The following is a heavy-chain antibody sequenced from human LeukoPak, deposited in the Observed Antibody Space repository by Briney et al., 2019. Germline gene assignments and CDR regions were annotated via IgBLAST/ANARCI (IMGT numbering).Heavy chain of an antibody. CDR1: GFTFSSYE. CDR3: ASQTIAAGRDY. V-gene: IGHV3-48*03. D-gene: IGHD6-6*01. CDR2: ISSSGSTI. Sequence: GESLRLSCAASGFTFSSYEMNWVRQAPGKGLEWVSYISSSGSTIYYADSVKGRFTISRDNAKNSLYLQMNSLRAEDTAVYYCASQTIAAGRDYWGQGTLVTVSS. J-gene: IGHJ4*02.